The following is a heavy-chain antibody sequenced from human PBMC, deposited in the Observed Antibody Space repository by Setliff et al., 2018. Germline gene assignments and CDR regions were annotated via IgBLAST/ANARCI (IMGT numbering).Heavy chain of an antibody. Sequence: PGGSLRLSCAASGFTFSRYSMNWVRQAPGKGLEWVSYISSRSSTIYYADSVQGPFTISRDNAKNSLYLQMNSLRAEDTAVYYCARDPNSGSYWNYYYYMDVWGKGTTVTVSS. CDR1: GFTFSRYS. V-gene: IGHV3-48*01. CDR2: ISSRSSTI. D-gene: IGHD1-26*01. CDR3: ARDPNSGSYWNYYYYMDV. J-gene: IGHJ6*03.